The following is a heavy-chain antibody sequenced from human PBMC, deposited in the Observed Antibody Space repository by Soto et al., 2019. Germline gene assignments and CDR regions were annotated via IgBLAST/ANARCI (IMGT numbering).Heavy chain of an antibody. D-gene: IGHD3-3*01. V-gene: IGHV4-38-2*01. Sequence: SETLSLTCAFSGYSISSGYCWGWIRQPPGKGLEWIGSIYHSGSTYYNQSLKSRVTISVDTSKNQFSLKLSSVTAAYTAVYYFERAPTSADGNYEFWSGVGDYWGQGTLVTVSS. CDR1: GYSISSGYC. CDR2: IYHSGST. J-gene: IGHJ4*02. CDR3: ERAPTSADGNYEFWSGVGDY.